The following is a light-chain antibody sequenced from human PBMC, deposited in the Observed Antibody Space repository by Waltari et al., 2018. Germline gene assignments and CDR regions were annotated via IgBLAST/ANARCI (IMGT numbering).Light chain of an antibody. CDR2: KGS. CDR1: QSIVSW. CDR3: QQYFSGCT. Sequence: DIQMTQSPSTLSASVGDRVTITCRASQSIVSWVAWYQQKPGKAPKLLIDKGSSLQSGVPSTFSGSGSGTDFTLTISSLQPDDFATYYCQQYFSGCTFGQGTNLEIK. V-gene: IGKV1-5*03. J-gene: IGKJ2*02.